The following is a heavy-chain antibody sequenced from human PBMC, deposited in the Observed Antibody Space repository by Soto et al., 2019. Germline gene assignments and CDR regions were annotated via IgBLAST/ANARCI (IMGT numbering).Heavy chain of an antibody. J-gene: IGHJ6*02. CDR2: INHSGST. CDR1: GGSFSGYY. Sequence: SETLSLTCAVYGGSFSGYYWSWIRQPPGKGLEWIGEINHSGSTNYNPSLKSRVTISVDTSKNQFSLKLSSVTAADTAVYYCARGVARPRWDTAMGRRPYYYGMDVWGQGTTVTVSS. V-gene: IGHV4-34*01. CDR3: ARGVARPRWDTAMGRRPYYYGMDV. D-gene: IGHD5-18*01.